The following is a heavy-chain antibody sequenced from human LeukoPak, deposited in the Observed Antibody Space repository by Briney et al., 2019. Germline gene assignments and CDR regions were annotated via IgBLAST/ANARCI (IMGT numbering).Heavy chain of an antibody. D-gene: IGHD3-3*01. CDR1: GFTFSSYW. Sequence: GGSLRLSCAASGFTFSSYWMSWVRQAPGKGLEWVANIKRDGSEKYYVDSVKGRFTISRDNAKNSLYLQMNSLRAEDTAVYYCAREYYDFWSGPDYWGQGTLVTVSS. J-gene: IGHJ4*02. V-gene: IGHV3-7*01. CDR2: IKRDGSEK. CDR3: AREYYDFWSGPDY.